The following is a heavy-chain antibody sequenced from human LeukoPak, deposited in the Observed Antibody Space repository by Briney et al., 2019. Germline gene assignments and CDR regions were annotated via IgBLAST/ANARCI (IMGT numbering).Heavy chain of an antibody. CDR2: MNPNSGNR. V-gene: IGHV1-8*01. CDR3: TRGADYSSSGPFAY. CDR1: GYTFTSND. D-gene: IGHD4-11*01. Sequence: ASVKVSCKASGYTFTSNDVNWVRQATGQGLEWMGWMNPNSGNRDYAQKFQGRVTMTRNTSIGTAYMELSGLRSEDTAVYYCTRGADYSSSGPFAYWGQGTLVTVSA. J-gene: IGHJ4*02.